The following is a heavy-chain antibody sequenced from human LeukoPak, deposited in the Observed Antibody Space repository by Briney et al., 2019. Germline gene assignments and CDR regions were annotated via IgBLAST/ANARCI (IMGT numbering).Heavy chain of an antibody. V-gene: IGHV3-7*01. D-gene: IGHD6-6*01. Sequence: GGSLRLSCAASGFTFSNYSMHWVRQTPGKGLEWVAKIKADGGEKDHVASVKGRFTISRDNVKNSLYLQMNSLRVEDTAVYYCARGGAARPDFWGQGTLVTVSS. CDR1: GFTFSNYS. J-gene: IGHJ4*02. CDR3: ARGGAARPDF. CDR2: IKADGGEK.